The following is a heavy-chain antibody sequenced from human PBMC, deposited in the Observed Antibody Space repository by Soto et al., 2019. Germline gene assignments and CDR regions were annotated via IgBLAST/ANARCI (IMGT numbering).Heavy chain of an antibody. J-gene: IGHJ6*02. Sequence: SETLSLTCTVSGGSISSGDYYWSWIRQPPGKGLEWIGYIYYSGSTNYNPALKSRVTISVDTSKNQFSLKLSSVTAADTAVYYCAREGSDSSNYYSYGMDVWGQGTTVTESS. D-gene: IGHD3-22*01. V-gene: IGHV4-61*08. CDR2: IYYSGST. CDR3: AREGSDSSNYYSYGMDV. CDR1: GGSISSGDYY.